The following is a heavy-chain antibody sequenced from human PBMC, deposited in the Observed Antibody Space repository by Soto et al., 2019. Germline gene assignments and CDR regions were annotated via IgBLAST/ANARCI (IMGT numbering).Heavy chain of an antibody. V-gene: IGHV1-46*01. D-gene: IGHD5-18*01. CDR2: INPSGGST. J-gene: IGHJ4*02. CDR3: ARGFSGYSYGYYFDY. Sequence: QVQLVQSGAEVKKPGASVKVSCKASGYSFTSYYMHWVRQAPGQGLEWMGIINPSGGSTSYAQKFQGRVTIARDTSTSTVYMELSSLRSEDTAVYYCARGFSGYSYGYYFDYWGQGTLVTVSS. CDR1: GYSFTSYY.